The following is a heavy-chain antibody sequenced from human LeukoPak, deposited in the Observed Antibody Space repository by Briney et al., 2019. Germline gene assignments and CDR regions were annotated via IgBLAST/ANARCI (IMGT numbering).Heavy chain of an antibody. CDR3: ARHPYSSSSPFDY. D-gene: IGHD6-6*01. CDR1: GYSFTSYW. Sequence: GESLKISCKGSGYSFTSYWIGWVRQMPGKGLEWMGIIYPGVSDTRYSPSFQGQVTISADKSISTAYLQWSSLKASDTAMYYCARHPYSSSSPFDYWGQGTLVTVSS. V-gene: IGHV5-51*01. CDR2: IYPGVSDT. J-gene: IGHJ4*02.